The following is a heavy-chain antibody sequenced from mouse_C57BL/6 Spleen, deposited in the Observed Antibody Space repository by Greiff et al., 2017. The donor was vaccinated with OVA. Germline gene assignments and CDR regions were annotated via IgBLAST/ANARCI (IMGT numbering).Heavy chain of an antibody. CDR2: ISSGGGYT. J-gene: IGHJ2*01. CDR3: ARRGTVTYYFAS. Sequence: EVQLQESGGDLVKPGGSLKLSCEASGFTFSSYGMSWVRQTPDKGLEWVGTISSGGGYTYYPDSVKGRVTMTRDKAKNTVYLQMSSLTSEDTSMYYCARRGTVTYYFASWGQGPPPPVPP. V-gene: IGHV5-6*01. CDR1: GFTFSSYG. D-gene: IGHD4-1*01.